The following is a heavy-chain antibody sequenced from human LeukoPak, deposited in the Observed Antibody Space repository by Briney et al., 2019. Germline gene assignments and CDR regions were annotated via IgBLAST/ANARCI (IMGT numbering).Heavy chain of an antibody. D-gene: IGHD5-24*01. V-gene: IGHV1-46*01. CDR3: ARDYNWSVDY. J-gene: IGHJ4*02. Sequence: GASLKVSCKPSVLTFRNYHMRWGPQAPGQGLEWRQIIKPRDDETNYEKKFQGRITMTWETSTSTVYMELSSLRSEDMAVYYCARDYNWSVDYWGQGTLVTVSS. CDR2: IKPRDDET. CDR1: VLTFRNYH.